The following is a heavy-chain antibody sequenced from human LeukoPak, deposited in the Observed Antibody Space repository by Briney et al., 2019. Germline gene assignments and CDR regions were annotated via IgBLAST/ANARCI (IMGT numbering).Heavy chain of an antibody. CDR2: ISSSSSYI. J-gene: IGHJ4*02. Sequence: GGSLRLSCAASGFTFSSYSMNWVRQAPGKGLEWVSSISSSSSYIYYADSVKGRFTISRDNAKNSLYLQMTSLRAEDTAVYYCARATTEQWLVEWGQGTLVTVSS. CDR1: GFTFSSYS. V-gene: IGHV3-21*01. D-gene: IGHD6-19*01. CDR3: ARATTEQWLVE.